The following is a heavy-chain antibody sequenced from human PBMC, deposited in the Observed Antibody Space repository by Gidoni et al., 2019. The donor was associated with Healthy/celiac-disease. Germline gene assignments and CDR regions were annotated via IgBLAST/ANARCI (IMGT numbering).Heavy chain of an antibody. Sequence: EVQLLESGGGLVQPGGSLRLSCAASGFTFSGYAMSWVRQAPGKGLEWVSAISGSGGSTYYADSVKGRFTISRDNSKNTLYLQMNSLRAEDTAVYYCAKDGAYSSSWQYFDYWGQGTLVTVSS. J-gene: IGHJ4*02. V-gene: IGHV3-23*01. CDR1: GFTFSGYA. CDR2: ISGSGGST. D-gene: IGHD6-13*01. CDR3: AKDGAYSSSWQYFDY.